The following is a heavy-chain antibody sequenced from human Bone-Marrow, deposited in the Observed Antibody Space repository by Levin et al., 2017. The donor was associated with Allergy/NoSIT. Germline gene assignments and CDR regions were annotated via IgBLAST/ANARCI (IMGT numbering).Heavy chain of an antibody. CDR2: ISYDGSNK. CDR3: AKGKTSSYYYYYYGMDV. V-gene: IGHV3-30*18. CDR1: GFTFSSYG. Sequence: SCAASGFTFSSYGMHWVRQAPGKGLEWVAVISYDGSNKYYADSVKGRFTISRDNSKNTLYLQMNSLRAEDTAVYYCAKGKTSSYYYYYYGMDVWGQGTTVTVSS. J-gene: IGHJ6*02.